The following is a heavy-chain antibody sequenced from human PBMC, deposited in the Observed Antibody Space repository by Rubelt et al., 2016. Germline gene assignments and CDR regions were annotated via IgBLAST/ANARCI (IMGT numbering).Heavy chain of an antibody. Sequence: EVQLVESGGGLVQPGGSLRLSCAASGFTFSSYSMNWVRQAPGKGLEWFSSISSSSSYIYYADSVKGRFTISRDNAKNSLYLQMNSLRAEDTAVYYCAKDDYGSGSYDKAFDIWGQGTMITVSS. CDR3: AKDDYGSGSYDKAFDI. J-gene: IGHJ3*02. CDR1: GFTFSSYS. V-gene: IGHV3-21*01. D-gene: IGHD3-10*01. CDR2: ISSSSSYI.